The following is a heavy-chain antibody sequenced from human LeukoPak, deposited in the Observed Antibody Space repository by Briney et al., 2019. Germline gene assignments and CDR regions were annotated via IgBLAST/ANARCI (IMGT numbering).Heavy chain of an antibody. Sequence: SETLSLTCAVYGGSFSGYYWSWIRQPPGKGLEWIGYIYSSGTTNYSPSLKSRVTMSVDTSKNQFSLRLSSVTAADTAVYYCARITDRTIIGEIMHGFDIWGQGTPVTVSS. V-gene: IGHV4-59*08. J-gene: IGHJ3*02. CDR1: GGSFSGYY. CDR2: IYSSGTT. CDR3: ARITDRTIIGEIMHGFDI. D-gene: IGHD3-3*01.